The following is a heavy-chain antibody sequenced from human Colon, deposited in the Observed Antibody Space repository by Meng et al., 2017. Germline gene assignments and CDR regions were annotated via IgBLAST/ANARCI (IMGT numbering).Heavy chain of an antibody. CDR2: IIPIFGKT. Sequence: QVQLGQTGAEVRRPGSSVTLSCKASGVTFNNCAFNWVRQAPGQGLEWMGEIIPIFGKTNYAQKFQGRVTITADGSTNTSFMELSSLISEDSAVYYCARERVATTAVDFWGLGTLVTVSS. J-gene: IGHJ4*02. CDR1: GVTFNNCA. V-gene: IGHV1-69*01. CDR3: ARERVATTAVDF. D-gene: IGHD1-1*01.